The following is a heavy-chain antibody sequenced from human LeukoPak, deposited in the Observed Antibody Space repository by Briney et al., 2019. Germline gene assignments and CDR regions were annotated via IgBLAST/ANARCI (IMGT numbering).Heavy chain of an antibody. CDR1: GFTFSRYN. Sequence: GGSLRLSCAASGFTFSRYNMNWVRQAPAKGLEWVSSISSSSTYIYYADSVQGRCTISRDNAKNSLSLQMNSLRAEDTAVYFCAREMYGDYGFDYWGQGTLVTVSS. CDR3: AREMYGDYGFDY. V-gene: IGHV3-21*01. J-gene: IGHJ4*02. CDR2: ISSSSTYI. D-gene: IGHD4-17*01.